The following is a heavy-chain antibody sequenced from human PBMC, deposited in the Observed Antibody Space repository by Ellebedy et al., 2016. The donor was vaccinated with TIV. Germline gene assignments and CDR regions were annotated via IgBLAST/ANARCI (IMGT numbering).Heavy chain of an antibody. CDR3: AKRVTMVREVITYYHYAMDV. CDR1: GFTFNSYA. D-gene: IGHD3-10*01. V-gene: IGHV3-23*01. CDR2: LSASGGST. Sequence: GESLKISCVASGFTFNSYAMSWVRQAPGKGLEWVSSLSASGGSTYYADSVKDRFTISRDNSKNTLYLQMNSLRAEDTAVYYCAKRVTMVREVITYYHYAMDVWGQGTTVTVSS. J-gene: IGHJ6*02.